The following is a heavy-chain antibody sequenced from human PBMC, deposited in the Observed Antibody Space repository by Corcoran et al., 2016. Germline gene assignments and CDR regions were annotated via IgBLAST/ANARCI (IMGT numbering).Heavy chain of an antibody. D-gene: IGHD3-9*01. CDR1: GFSLSNARMG. V-gene: IGHV2-26*01. Sequence: QVTLKESGPVLVKPTETLTLTYTVSGFSLSNARMGVSWIRQPPGKALEWLAHIFSNDEKSYSTSLKSRLTISKDTSKSQVVLTMTNMDPVDTATYYCARGGGILGGYYYYGMDVWGQGTTVTVSS. CDR2: IFSNDEK. CDR3: ARGGGILGGYYYYGMDV. J-gene: IGHJ6*02.